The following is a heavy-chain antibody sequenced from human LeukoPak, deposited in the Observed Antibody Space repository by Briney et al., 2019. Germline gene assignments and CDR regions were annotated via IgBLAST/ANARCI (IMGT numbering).Heavy chain of an antibody. CDR1: GFTFSSYG. Sequence: PGGSLRLSCAASGFTFSSYGMHWVRQAPGKGLEWVAVISYDGSNKYYADSVKGRFTISRDNSKNTLYLQMNSLRAEDTAVYYCARDGSNYDFWSGYYAPPTLYGMDVWGQGTTVTVSS. V-gene: IGHV3-30*19. J-gene: IGHJ6*02. CDR2: ISYDGSNK. CDR3: ARDGSNYDFWSGYYAPPTLYGMDV. D-gene: IGHD3-3*01.